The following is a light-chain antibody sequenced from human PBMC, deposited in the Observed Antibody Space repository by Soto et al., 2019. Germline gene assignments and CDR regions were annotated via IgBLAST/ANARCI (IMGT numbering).Light chain of an antibody. CDR2: DAS. V-gene: IGKV1-5*01. CDR3: QQYNNYPWT. Sequence: ASVGDRVTITCRASQNINRRLAWYQQKPGKAPNLLIYDASSLESGVPARFSGGGSGTEFTLTISSLQPDDFSTFYCQQYNNYPWTFGQGTKVDIK. CDR1: QNINRR. J-gene: IGKJ1*01.